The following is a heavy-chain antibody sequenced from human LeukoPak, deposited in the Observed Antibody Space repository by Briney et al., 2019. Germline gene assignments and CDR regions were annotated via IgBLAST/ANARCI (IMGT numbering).Heavy chain of an antibody. CDR1: GYTFTGYY. J-gene: IGHJ4*02. CDR2: INPNSGGT. Sequence: ASVKVSCKASGYTFTGYYMHWVRQAPGQGLEWMGRINPNSGGTNYAQKFQGGVTMTRDTSISTAYMELSRLRSDDTAVYYCARDVRSYGEDYFDYWGQGTLVTVSS. D-gene: IGHD1-26*01. CDR3: ARDVRSYGEDYFDY. V-gene: IGHV1-2*06.